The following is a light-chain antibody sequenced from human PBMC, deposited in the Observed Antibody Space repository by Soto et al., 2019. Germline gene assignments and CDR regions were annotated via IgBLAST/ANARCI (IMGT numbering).Light chain of an antibody. CDR3: ETWDSNIRV. CDR1: SGHRSYI. Sequence: QPVLTQSSSASASLGSSVTLTCTLSSGHRSYIIAWHQQQPGKAPRYLMKLEGSGSYNKGSGVPDRFSGSSSGADRYLTMSNLQSEDEADYYCETWDSNIRVFGGGTKVTVL. J-gene: IGLJ2*01. CDR2: LEGSGSY. V-gene: IGLV4-60*03.